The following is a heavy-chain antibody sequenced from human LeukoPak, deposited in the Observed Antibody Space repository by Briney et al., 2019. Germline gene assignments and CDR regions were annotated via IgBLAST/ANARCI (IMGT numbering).Heavy chain of an antibody. CDR3: ARGPTAPLLPKTEDLDAFDS. Sequence: GASVKVSCKASGYTFTSYDINWVRQATGQGLEWMGWMNPNDGNTGYAQKFQGRVTITRNTSMSTAYMELSSLRSEDTAVYYCARGPTAPLLPKTEDLDAFDSWGQGTTVTASS. CDR2: MNPNDGNT. CDR1: GYTFTSYD. V-gene: IGHV1-8*03. D-gene: IGHD1-1*01. J-gene: IGHJ3*02.